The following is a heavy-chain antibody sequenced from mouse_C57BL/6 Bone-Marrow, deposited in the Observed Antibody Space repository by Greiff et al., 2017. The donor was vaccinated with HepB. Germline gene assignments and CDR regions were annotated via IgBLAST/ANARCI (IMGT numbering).Heavy chain of an antibody. V-gene: IGHV1-76*01. CDR2: IYPGSGNT. Sequence: KESCKASGYTFTDYYINWVKQRPGQGLEWIARIYPGSGNTYYNEKFKGKATLTAEKSSSTAYMQLSSLTSEDSAVYFCARGGPWFAYWGQGTLVTVSA. CDR1: GYTFTDYY. CDR3: ARGGPWFAY. J-gene: IGHJ3*01.